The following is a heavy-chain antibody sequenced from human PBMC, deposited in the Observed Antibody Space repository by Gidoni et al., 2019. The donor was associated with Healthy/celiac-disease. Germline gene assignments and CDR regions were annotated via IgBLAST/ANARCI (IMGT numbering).Heavy chain of an antibody. CDR2: INHSGST. J-gene: IGHJ2*01. CDR1: GGSFSGHY. CDR3: ARAGTAVRKGVGSWYFDL. Sequence: QVQLQQWGAGLLKPSETLSPTCAVDGGSFSGHYWSWIRQPPGKGLEWIGEINHSGSTNYNPSLKSRVTISVDTSKSQFSLKLSSVTAADTAVYYCARAGTAVRKGVGSWYFDLWGRGTLVTVSS. D-gene: IGHD1-1*01. V-gene: IGHV4-34*01.